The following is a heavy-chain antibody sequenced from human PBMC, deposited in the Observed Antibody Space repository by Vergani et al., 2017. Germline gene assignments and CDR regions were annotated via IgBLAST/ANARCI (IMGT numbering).Heavy chain of an antibody. CDR3: AKAGSVTSGSLQYNFYMDV. J-gene: IGHJ6*03. CDR1: GFSFSSHA. Sequence: QVQLAESGGGRVQPGRSLRLSCAASGFSFSSHAIHWVRQAPGKGLEWVAVISNDGSKKYYADSVEGRFTISRDNSKNTLVLQMNRLRTQDTAVYYCAKAGSVTSGSLQYNFYMDVWGKGTTVTVS. CDR2: ISNDGSKK. D-gene: IGHD3-10*01. V-gene: IGHV3-30*18.